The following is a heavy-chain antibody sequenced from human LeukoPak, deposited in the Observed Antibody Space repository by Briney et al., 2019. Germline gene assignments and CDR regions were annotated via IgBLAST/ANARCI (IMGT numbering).Heavy chain of an antibody. CDR3: ARRNYYGSGSYYNH. V-gene: IGHV4-59*12. CDR2: IYYSGST. D-gene: IGHD3-10*01. J-gene: IGHJ5*02. Sequence: SETLSLTCTVSGGSISSYYWSWIRQPPGKGLEWIGYIYYSGSTNYNPSLKSRVTISVDTSKNQFSLKLSSVTAADTAVYYCARRNYYGSGSYYNHWGQGTLVTVSS. CDR1: GGSISSYY.